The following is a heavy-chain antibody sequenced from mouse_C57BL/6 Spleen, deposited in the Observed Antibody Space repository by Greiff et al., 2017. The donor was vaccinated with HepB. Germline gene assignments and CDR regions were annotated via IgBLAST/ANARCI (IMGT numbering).Heavy chain of an antibody. D-gene: IGHD2-2*01. CDR3: ASRGGYGDAMDY. Sequence: VQLQQPGAELVKPGASVKMSCKASGYTFTSYWITWVKQRPGQGLEWIGDIYPGSGSTNYNEKFKSKATLTVDPSSSTAYMQLSSLTSEDSAVYYWASRGGYGDAMDYWGQGTSVTVSS. CDR1: GYTFTSYW. J-gene: IGHJ4*01. CDR2: IYPGSGST. V-gene: IGHV1-55*01.